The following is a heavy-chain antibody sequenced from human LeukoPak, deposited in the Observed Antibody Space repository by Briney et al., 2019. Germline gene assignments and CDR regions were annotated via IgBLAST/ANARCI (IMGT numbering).Heavy chain of an antibody. Sequence: GGSLRLSCAASGFTFSNYNMNWVRQAPGKGPEWISYISSISRVIYYADSVKGRFTTSRDNAKNSLSLQMNSLRAEDTAVYYCVREESESYPFDSWGQGTLVTVSS. CDR1: GFTFSNYN. CDR2: ISSISRVI. CDR3: VREESESYPFDS. D-gene: IGHD1-26*01. J-gene: IGHJ4*02. V-gene: IGHV3-48*01.